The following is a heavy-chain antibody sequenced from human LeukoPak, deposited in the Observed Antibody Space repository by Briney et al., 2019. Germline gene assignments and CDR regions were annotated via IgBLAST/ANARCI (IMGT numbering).Heavy chain of an antibody. Sequence: QAGGSLRLSCAASGFTFSSYAMSWVRQAPGKGLEWVSAISGSGGSTYYADSVKGRFTISRDNSKNTLYLQMNSLRAEDTAVYYCAKYPKAGSGSYSYYFDYWGQGTLVTVSS. CDR3: AKYPKAGSGSYSYYFDY. D-gene: IGHD1-26*01. V-gene: IGHV3-23*01. J-gene: IGHJ4*02. CDR1: GFTFSSYA. CDR2: ISGSGGST.